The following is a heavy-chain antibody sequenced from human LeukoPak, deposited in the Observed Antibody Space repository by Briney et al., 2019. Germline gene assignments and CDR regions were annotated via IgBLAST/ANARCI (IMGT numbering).Heavy chain of an antibody. CDR2: IYHSGST. Sequence: SGTLSLTCAVSGGSISSSNWWSWVRQPPGKGLEWIGEIYHSGSTNYNPSLKSRVTISVDKSKNQFSLKLSSVTAADTAVYYCARDPADRLGELSLPHFDYWGQGTLVTVSS. D-gene: IGHD3-16*02. CDR3: ARDPADRLGELSLPHFDY. CDR1: GGSISSSNW. V-gene: IGHV4-4*02. J-gene: IGHJ4*02.